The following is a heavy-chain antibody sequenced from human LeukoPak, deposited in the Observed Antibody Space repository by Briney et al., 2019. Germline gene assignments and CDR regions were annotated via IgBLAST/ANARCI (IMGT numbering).Heavy chain of an antibody. V-gene: IGHV1-69*13. Sequence: ASVKVSCKASGGTFSSYAISWVRQAPGQGLEWMGGIIPIFGTANYAQKFQGRVTITADESTSTAYMELSSLRSEDTAVYYCARDLYYDSSGIFDYWGQGTLVTVSS. D-gene: IGHD3-22*01. J-gene: IGHJ4*02. CDR1: GGTFSSYA. CDR3: ARDLYYDSSGIFDY. CDR2: IIPIFGTA.